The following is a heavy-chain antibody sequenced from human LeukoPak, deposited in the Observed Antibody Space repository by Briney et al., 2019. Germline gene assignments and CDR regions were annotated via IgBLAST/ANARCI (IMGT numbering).Heavy chain of an antibody. V-gene: IGHV1-8*03. CDR2: MNPNSGNT. Sequence: ASVKVSCKASGYTFTSYDINWVRQATGQGLEWMGWMNPNSGNTGYAQKFQGRVTITRNTSISTAYMELRSLRSDDTAVYYCAMSSDTMVRPYDYWGQGALVTVSS. CDR1: GYTFTSYD. J-gene: IGHJ4*02. D-gene: IGHD3-10*01. CDR3: AMSSDTMVRPYDY.